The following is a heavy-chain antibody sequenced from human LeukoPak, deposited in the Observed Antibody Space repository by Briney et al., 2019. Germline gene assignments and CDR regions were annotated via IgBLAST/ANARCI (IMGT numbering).Heavy chain of an antibody. V-gene: IGHV3-11*01. Sequence: PGGSLRLSCAASGFTFSDYYMSWIRQAPGKGLEWVSYISSSGSTIYYADSVKGRFIISRDNAKNSLYLQMNSLRAEDTAVYYCARDPYSSSWFDYWGQGTLVTVSS. D-gene: IGHD6-13*01. J-gene: IGHJ4*02. CDR2: ISSSGSTI. CDR1: GFTFSDYY. CDR3: ARDPYSSSWFDY.